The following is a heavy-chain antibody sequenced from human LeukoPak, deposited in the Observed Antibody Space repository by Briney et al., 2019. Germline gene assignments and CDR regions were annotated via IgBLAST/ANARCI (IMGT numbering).Heavy chain of an antibody. CDR3: AKSPDYYDSRFDY. D-gene: IGHD3-22*01. CDR1: GFTFSSYG. CDR2: ISYDGSNK. Sequence: GRSLRLSCAASGFTFSSYGMHWVRQAPGKGLEWVAVISYDGSNKYYADSVKGRFTISRDNSKNTLYLQMNSLRAEDTAVYYRAKSPDYYDSRFDYWGQGTLVTVSS. V-gene: IGHV3-30*18. J-gene: IGHJ4*02.